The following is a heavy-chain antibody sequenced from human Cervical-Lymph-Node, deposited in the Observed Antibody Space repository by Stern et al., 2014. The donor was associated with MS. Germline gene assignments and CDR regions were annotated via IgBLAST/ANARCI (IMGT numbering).Heavy chain of an antibody. CDR3: ARATTGAGFDL. V-gene: IGHV1-46*01. CDR2: INPSGGST. Sequence: QVQLVQSGPEVKKPGASVNISCKASGYTFTRYYIHWVRQAPGQGLEWLGIINPSGGSTNYAQKFQGRVTMPRDTSTSTIYMELSSLTSEDPAVYYCARATTGAGFDLWGQGTMVTVSS. D-gene: IGHD1-26*01. J-gene: IGHJ3*01. CDR1: GYTFTRYY.